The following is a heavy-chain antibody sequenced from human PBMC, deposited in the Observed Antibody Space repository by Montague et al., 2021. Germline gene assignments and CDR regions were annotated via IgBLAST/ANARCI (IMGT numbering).Heavy chain of an antibody. D-gene: IGHD3-9*01. J-gene: IGHJ4*02. CDR1: GVSISNTYW. Sequence: SETLSLTCAVSGVSISNTYWWTWVRQSPGKGLEWIGEISVGGTTNYNSSFKSRVTMSIDRSKNHFSLSLTSVTAADTAVYYCATVFILTGYTWDHWGQGTLVTVSS. CDR3: ATVFILTGYTWDH. V-gene: IGHV4-4*02. CDR2: ISVGGTT.